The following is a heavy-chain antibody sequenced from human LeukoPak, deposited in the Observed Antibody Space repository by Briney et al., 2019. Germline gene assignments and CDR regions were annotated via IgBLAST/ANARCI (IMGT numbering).Heavy chain of an antibody. CDR1: GFTFSSYG. CDR2: IWYDGSNK. J-gene: IGHJ4*02. Sequence: GRSLRLSCGASGFTFSSYGMHWVRQAPGKGLEWVAIIWYDGSNKYYTDSVKGRFTIFRDNSKNTVYLQMNSLRAEDTAVYYCARGGYTSASALDYWGQGTLVTVSS. CDR3: ARGGYTSASALDY. D-gene: IGHD3-16*02. V-gene: IGHV3-33*01.